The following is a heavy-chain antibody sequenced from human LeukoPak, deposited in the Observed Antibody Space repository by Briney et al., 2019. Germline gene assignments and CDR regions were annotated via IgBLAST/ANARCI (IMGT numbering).Heavy chain of an antibody. J-gene: IGHJ6*03. CDR2: ISYNGGSK. CDR3: ARTRIASSGFHLSMDV. Sequence: GGSLRLSCAASGFTFSSYAMHWVRQAPGKGVEHVSAISYNGGSKDYGNSVKGRFTISRDNSKNTLYLQMGSLRAEDMAVYYCARTRIASSGFHLSMDVWGKGTTVTISS. V-gene: IGHV3-64*01. D-gene: IGHD6-19*01. CDR1: GFTFSSYA.